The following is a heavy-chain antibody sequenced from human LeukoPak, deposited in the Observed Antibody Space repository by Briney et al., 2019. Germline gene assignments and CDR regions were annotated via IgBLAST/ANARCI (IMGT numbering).Heavy chain of an antibody. CDR2: IRYDGSNK. CDR1: AFTFSSYG. D-gene: IGHD2-15*01. Sequence: GGSLRLSCAASAFTFSSYGMHWVRQAPGKGLEWVAVIRYDGSNKYYADSVKGRFTISRDNSKNTLYLQMNSLRAEDTAVYYCAKDHNLGYCSGGSCYYFDYWGQGTLATVSS. J-gene: IGHJ4*02. V-gene: IGHV3-30*02. CDR3: AKDHNLGYCSGGSCYYFDY.